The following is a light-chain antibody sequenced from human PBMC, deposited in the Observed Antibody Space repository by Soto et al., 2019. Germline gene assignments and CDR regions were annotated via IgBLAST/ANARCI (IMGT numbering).Light chain of an antibody. J-gene: IGLJ2*01. CDR2: RNN. Sequence: QPVLTQSPSASGTPGQRVTISCSGSSSNIGNNYVYWYQMVPGTAPKLLIYRNNQRPSGVPDRFSGSRSGTSASLAISGLRSEDEADYYCAAWDDSLSGRGVFGGGTKLTVL. CDR1: SSNIGNNY. CDR3: AAWDDSLSGRGV. V-gene: IGLV1-47*01.